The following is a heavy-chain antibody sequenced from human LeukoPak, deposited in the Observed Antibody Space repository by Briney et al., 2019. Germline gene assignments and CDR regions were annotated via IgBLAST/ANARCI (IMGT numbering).Heavy chain of an antibody. CDR1: GFTFSSYA. CDR3: AGGLRRRGVVEI. Sequence: GGSLRLSCAASGFTFSSYAMSWVRQAPGKGLEWVSSISGSGGSIYYADSVKGRFTISRDNSKNTLYLQMNSLRAEDTAVYYCAGGLRRRGVVEIWGQGTMVTVSS. J-gene: IGHJ3*02. D-gene: IGHD3-10*01. CDR2: ISGSGGSI. V-gene: IGHV3-23*01.